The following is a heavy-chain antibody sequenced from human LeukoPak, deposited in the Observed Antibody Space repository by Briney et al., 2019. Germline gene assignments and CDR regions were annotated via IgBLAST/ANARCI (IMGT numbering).Heavy chain of an antibody. V-gene: IGHV3-9*01. Sequence: GGSLTLSCAASGFTFDDYAMHWVRHAPGKGLEWVSGISWNSGSIVYAGSVKGRFTISRDNAKNSLYLQMNSLRAEDTALYYCAKDVKSSSWYGSYYYYGMDVWGQGTTVTVSS. CDR1: GFTFDDYA. CDR3: AKDVKSSSWYGSYYYYGMDV. J-gene: IGHJ6*02. CDR2: ISWNSGSI. D-gene: IGHD6-13*01.